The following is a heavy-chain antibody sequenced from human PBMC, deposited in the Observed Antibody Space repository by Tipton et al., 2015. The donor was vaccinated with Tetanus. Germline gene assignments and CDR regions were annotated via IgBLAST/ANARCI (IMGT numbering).Heavy chain of an antibody. CDR2: ISSASSYI. Sequence: GSLRLSCEVSGFTFANYRMNWVRQAPGKGLEWLSSISSASSYISYAASVKGRFTISRDNARNSLSLQMTSLRPEDTAIYYCASGSTLDYWGQGSLVTVSS. CDR3: ASGSTLDY. V-gene: IGHV3-21*01. J-gene: IGHJ4*02. D-gene: IGHD6-25*01. CDR1: GFTFANYR.